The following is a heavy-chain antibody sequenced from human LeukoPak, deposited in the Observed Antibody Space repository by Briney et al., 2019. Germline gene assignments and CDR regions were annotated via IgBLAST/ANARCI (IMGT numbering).Heavy chain of an antibody. CDR3: ARDRVNWNDVGGLFDY. Sequence: PGGSLRLSCAVSGFSFSSYSMNWVRQARGKGLEWVSSISSGSSYIYYADSVKGRFTISRDNAKNSLYLQMNSQRAEDTAVYYCARDRVNWNDVGGLFDYWGQGTLVTVSS. J-gene: IGHJ4*02. D-gene: IGHD1-1*01. V-gene: IGHV3-21*04. CDR2: ISSGSSYI. CDR1: GFSFSSYS.